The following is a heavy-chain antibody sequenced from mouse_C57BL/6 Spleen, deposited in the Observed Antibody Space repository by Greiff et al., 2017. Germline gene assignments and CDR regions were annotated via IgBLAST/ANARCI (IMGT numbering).Heavy chain of an antibody. J-gene: IGHJ2*01. V-gene: IGHV1-53*01. CDR1: GYTFTSYW. CDR3: ARRYYGNYYFDY. CDR2: INPSTGGT. Sequence: QVQLQQPGAELVKPGASVKLSCKASGYTFTSYWMHWVKQRPGRGLEWIGEINPSTGGTTYNQKFKAKATLTVDKSSSTAYMQLKSLTSEDSAVYYCARRYYGNYYFDYWGQGTTLTVSS. D-gene: IGHD2-1*01.